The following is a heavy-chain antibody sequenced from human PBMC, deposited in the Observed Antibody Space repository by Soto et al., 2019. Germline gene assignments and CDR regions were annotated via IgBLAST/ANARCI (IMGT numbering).Heavy chain of an antibody. D-gene: IGHD3-10*01. Sequence: GGSLRLSCLASGFTFSDFAMTWVRHVPGRGLEWVASLDGAGGSTYYAESVRGRFSISRDNSQNTLFLQMKRLTVDDTAIYYCAAPRDEYGSGVSWFTYGMDIWGQGITVTVSS. V-gene: IGHV3-23*01. CDR3: AAPRDEYGSGVSWFTYGMDI. CDR1: GFTFSDFA. CDR2: LDGAGGST. J-gene: IGHJ6*02.